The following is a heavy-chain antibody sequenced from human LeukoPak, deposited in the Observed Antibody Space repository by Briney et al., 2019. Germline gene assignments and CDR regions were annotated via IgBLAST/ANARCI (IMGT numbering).Heavy chain of an antibody. CDR2: IYSDGST. CDR3: ARDRGGDEYGGNAASEI. Sequence: GGSLRLSCAASGFTVSSNYMRWVRQAPGKGLEWVSVIYSDGSTYYADSGKGRGTISRDKCKYTLYLQIDSLTAEDTAVYYCARDRGGDEYGGNAASEIWGRGTMVTVSS. CDR1: GFTVSSNY. D-gene: IGHD4-17*01. V-gene: IGHV3-66*01. J-gene: IGHJ3*02.